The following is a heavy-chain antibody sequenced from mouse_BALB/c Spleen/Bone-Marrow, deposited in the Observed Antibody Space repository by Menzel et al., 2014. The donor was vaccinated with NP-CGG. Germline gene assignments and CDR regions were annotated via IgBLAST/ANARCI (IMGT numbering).Heavy chain of an antibody. J-gene: IGHJ4*01. Sequence: QVQLQQSGAELVMPGASVKMSCKASGYTFTDYWMHWVKQRPGQGLEWIGAIDTSDSYTSYNQKFKGKATLTVDESSSTAYMQLSSLTSEDSAVYYCAREDYGYGAMDYRGQGTSVTVSS. CDR3: AREDYGYGAMDY. V-gene: IGHV1-69*01. CDR1: GYTFTDYW. CDR2: IDTSDSYT. D-gene: IGHD2-2*01.